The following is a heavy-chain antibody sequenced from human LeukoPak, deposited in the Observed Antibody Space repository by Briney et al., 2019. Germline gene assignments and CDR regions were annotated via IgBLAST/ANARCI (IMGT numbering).Heavy chain of an antibody. CDR2: ITHSGNT. J-gene: IGHJ3*02. D-gene: IGHD5-18*01. CDR3: ARRGRYSYRYMWAFDI. CDR1: GGSFSGFY. Sequence: SETLSLTCAVYGGSFSGFYWSWLRQPPGKGLEWIGKITHSGNTNYNPALKSRVTISVDTSKNQFSLKLSSVTAADTAVYYCARRGRYSYRYMWAFDICGQGTMVTVSS. V-gene: IGHV4-34*01.